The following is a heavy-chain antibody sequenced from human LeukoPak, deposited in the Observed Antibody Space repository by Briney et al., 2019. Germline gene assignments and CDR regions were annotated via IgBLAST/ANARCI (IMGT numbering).Heavy chain of an antibody. V-gene: IGHV3-48*01. Sequence: PGGSLRLSCAASGFTFSSYTMNWVRQAPGKGLEWLSYISSSSTAIYYADSVKGRFTISRDNAQNALYLKMSSLRAEDAAVYYCARDPRTYYYDTSDAFDIWGRGTMVTVSS. D-gene: IGHD3-22*01. J-gene: IGHJ3*02. CDR3: ARDPRTYYYDTSDAFDI. CDR1: GFTFSSYT. CDR2: ISSSSTAI.